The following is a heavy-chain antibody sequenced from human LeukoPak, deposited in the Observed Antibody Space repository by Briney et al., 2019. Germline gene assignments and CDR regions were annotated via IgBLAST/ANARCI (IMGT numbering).Heavy chain of an antibody. V-gene: IGHV1-8*01. Sequence: GASVTVSCKASGFTFTSYHINWVRQAPGQGLEWMAWMNPNSGDTGFAQNFQGSVTLTRNTSISTAYMELSSLRSEDTAVYYCARTSTVMVRGLRPWAMDVWGQGTTVTVSS. CDR2: MNPNSGDT. D-gene: IGHD3-10*01. J-gene: IGHJ6*02. CDR3: ARTSTVMVRGLRPWAMDV. CDR1: GFTFTSYH.